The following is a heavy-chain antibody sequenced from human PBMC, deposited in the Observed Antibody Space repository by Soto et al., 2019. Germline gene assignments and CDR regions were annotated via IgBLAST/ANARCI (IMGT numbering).Heavy chain of an antibody. CDR1: GYTFTSYG. CDR3: ARDTSVLATILVYYYGMDV. Sequence: ASVKVSCKASGYTFTSYGICWVRQAPGQGLEWMGWISAYNGNTNYAQKLQGRVTMTRDTSTSTVYMELSSLRSEDTAVYYCARDTSVLATILVYYYGMDVWGQGTTVTVSS. CDR2: ISAYNGNT. J-gene: IGHJ6*02. V-gene: IGHV1-18*01. D-gene: IGHD5-12*01.